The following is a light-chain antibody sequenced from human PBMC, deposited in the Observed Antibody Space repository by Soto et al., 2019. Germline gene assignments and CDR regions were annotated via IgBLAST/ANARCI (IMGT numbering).Light chain of an antibody. J-gene: IGLJ2*01. Sequence: QSVLTQPASVSGSPGQSITISCTGTSSDVGGYNYVSWYQQHPGKAPKLMIYDVSNRPSGLSNRFSGSKSGNTASLTISGLQAEDEADYYCSSYTSSSTLEVVFGGGTKLTVL. CDR1: SSDVGGYNY. V-gene: IGLV2-14*01. CDR2: DVS. CDR3: SSYTSSSTLEVV.